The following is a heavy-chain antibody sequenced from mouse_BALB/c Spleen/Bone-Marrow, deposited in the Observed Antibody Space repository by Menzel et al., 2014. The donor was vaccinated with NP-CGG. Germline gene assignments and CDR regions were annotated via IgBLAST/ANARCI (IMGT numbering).Heavy chain of an antibody. CDR1: GFTFSSYA. D-gene: IGHD1-1*01. J-gene: IGHJ2*01. Sequence: EGLVVESAGVLVKPGGSLKLSCAASGFTFSSYAMSWVRQTPEKRLEWVATISSGGSYTYYPDSVKGRFTISRDNAKNTLYMHKSSLRSEDTAMYYCARHITTVVADYWGQDTTLTVSS. V-gene: IGHV5-9-3*01. CDR2: ISSGGSYT. CDR3: ARHITTVVADY.